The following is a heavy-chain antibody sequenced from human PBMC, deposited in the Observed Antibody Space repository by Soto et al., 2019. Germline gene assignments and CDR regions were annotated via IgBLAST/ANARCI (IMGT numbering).Heavy chain of an antibody. CDR2: IYPGDSDT. Sequence: GESLKISCKGSGYSFTSYWIGWVRQMPGKGLEWMGIIYPGDSDTTYSPSFQGQVTLSVEKSISTAYLQWSSLGASDTAMYYCARLRVGEAAAYWGQGTLVTVSS. CDR1: GYSFTSYW. D-gene: IGHD3-16*01. V-gene: IGHV5-51*01. CDR3: ARLRVGEAAAY. J-gene: IGHJ4*02.